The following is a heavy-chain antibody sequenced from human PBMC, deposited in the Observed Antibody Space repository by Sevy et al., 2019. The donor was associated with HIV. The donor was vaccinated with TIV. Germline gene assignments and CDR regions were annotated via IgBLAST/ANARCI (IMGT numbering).Heavy chain of an antibody. D-gene: IGHD2-21*01. Sequence: GGSLRLSCAASGFTFSSYSMNWVRQAPGKGLEWVSSISSSSSYIYYADSVKGRFTISRDNAKNSLYLQMNSLRAEDTAVYYCARDQGIYAIRVIAMPDHDAFDIWGQGTMVTVSS. J-gene: IGHJ3*02. V-gene: IGHV3-21*01. CDR3: ARDQGIYAIRVIAMPDHDAFDI. CDR2: ISSSSSYI. CDR1: GFTFSSYS.